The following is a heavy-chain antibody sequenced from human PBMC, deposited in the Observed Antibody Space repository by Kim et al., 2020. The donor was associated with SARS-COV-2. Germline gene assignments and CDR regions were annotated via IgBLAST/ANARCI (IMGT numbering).Heavy chain of an antibody. D-gene: IGHD6-13*01. V-gene: IGHV1-2*04. CDR3: ARSSGIADYNWFDP. J-gene: IGHJ5*02. Sequence: AQKFQGWVTMTRDTSISTAYMELSRLRSDDTAVYYCARSSGIADYNWFDPWGQGTLVTVSS.